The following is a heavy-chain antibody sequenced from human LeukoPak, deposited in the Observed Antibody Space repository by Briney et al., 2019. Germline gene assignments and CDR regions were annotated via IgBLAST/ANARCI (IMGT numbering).Heavy chain of an antibody. Sequence: SETLSLTCTVSGGSISSYYWSWIRQPPGKGLEWIGYIYYSGSTNYNPSLKSRVTIPVDTSKNQFSLKLSSVTAADTAVYYCARGRTAVAGPGAFDIWGQGTMVTVSS. J-gene: IGHJ3*02. CDR2: IYYSGST. V-gene: IGHV4-59*01. D-gene: IGHD6-19*01. CDR3: ARGRTAVAGPGAFDI. CDR1: GGSISSYY.